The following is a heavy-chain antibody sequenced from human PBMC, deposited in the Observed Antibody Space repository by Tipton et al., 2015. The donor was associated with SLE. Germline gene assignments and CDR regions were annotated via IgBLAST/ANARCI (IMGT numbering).Heavy chain of an antibody. D-gene: IGHD4-11*01. CDR3: ARAPRDYSRPMDV. CDR1: GDSVSSNNCH. Sequence: LSLTCSVSGDSVSSNNCHWGWIRQPPGKGLEWIGYIYDGGRTKYKSSLNSRVTISVDTSKNQFSLKLTSVTAADTAVYYCARAPRDYSRPMDVWGQGTTVTVSS. V-gene: IGHV4-61*01. J-gene: IGHJ6*02. CDR2: IYDGGRT.